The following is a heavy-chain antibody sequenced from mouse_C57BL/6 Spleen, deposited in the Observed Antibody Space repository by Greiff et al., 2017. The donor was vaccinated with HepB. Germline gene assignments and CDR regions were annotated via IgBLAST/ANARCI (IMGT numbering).Heavy chain of an antibody. Sequence: QVQLKESGPELVKPGASVKISCKASGYAFSSSWMNWVKQRPGKGLEWIGRIYPGDGDTNYNGKFKGKATLTAVKSSSTAYMQLSSLTSEDSAVYFCARGVSTMITTTSYYAMDYWGQGTSVTVSS. CDR1: GYAFSSSW. CDR2: IYPGDGDT. D-gene: IGHD2-4*01. V-gene: IGHV1-82*01. CDR3: ARGVSTMITTTSYYAMDY. J-gene: IGHJ4*01.